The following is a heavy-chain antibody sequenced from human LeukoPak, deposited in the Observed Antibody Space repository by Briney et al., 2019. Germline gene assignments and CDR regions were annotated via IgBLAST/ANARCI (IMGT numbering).Heavy chain of an antibody. V-gene: IGHV4-59*08. CDR2: IYYSGST. CDR1: GGSISSYY. CDR3: ARHTNYYDSSGYPTYYMDV. Sequence: SETLSLTCTVSGGSISSYYWSWIRQPPGKGLEWIGYIYYSGSTNYNPSLKSRVTISVDTSKNQFSLKLSSVTAADTAVYHCARHTNYYDSSGYPTYYMDVWGKGTTVTVSS. J-gene: IGHJ6*03. D-gene: IGHD3-22*01.